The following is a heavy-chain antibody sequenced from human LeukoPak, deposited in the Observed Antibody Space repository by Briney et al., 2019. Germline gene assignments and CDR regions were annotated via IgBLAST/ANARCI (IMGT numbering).Heavy chain of an antibody. CDR1: GGSFSGYY. CDR3: ARGLPRRYG. J-gene: IGHJ4*02. Sequence: PSETLSLACAVYGGSFSGYYWSWIRQPPGKGLEWIGEINHSGSTNYNPSLKSRVTISVDTSKNQFSLKLSSVTAADTAVYYCARGLPRRYGWGQGTLVTVSS. CDR2: INHSGST. D-gene: IGHD4-17*01. V-gene: IGHV4-34*01.